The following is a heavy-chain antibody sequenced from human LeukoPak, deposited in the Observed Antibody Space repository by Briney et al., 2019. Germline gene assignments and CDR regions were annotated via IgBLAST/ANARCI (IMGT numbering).Heavy chain of an antibody. CDR3: AKDFSSGYYYFDS. J-gene: IGHJ4*02. Sequence: GVSLRLSCAASGFTFSSYSMNWVRQAPGKGLEWVSSISSSSSYIYYADSVKGRFTISRDNAKNPLYLQMNSLRAEDTALYYCAKDFSSGYYYFDSWGQGTLVTVSS. CDR1: GFTFSSYS. D-gene: IGHD3-22*01. V-gene: IGHV3-21*04. CDR2: ISSSSSYI.